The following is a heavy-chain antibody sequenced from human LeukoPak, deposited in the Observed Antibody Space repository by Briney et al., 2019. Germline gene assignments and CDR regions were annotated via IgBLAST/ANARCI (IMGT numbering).Heavy chain of an antibody. CDR2: IYYSGST. J-gene: IGHJ6*02. V-gene: IGHV4-59*01. CDR1: GGSISSYY. Sequence: SETLSLTCTVSGGSISSYYWSWIRQPPGKGLEWIGYIYYSGSTNYNPSLKSRVTISVDTSKNQFSLKLSSVTAADTAVYYCARDLAAAGRYAMDVWGQGTTVTVSS. D-gene: IGHD6-13*01. CDR3: ARDLAAAGRYAMDV.